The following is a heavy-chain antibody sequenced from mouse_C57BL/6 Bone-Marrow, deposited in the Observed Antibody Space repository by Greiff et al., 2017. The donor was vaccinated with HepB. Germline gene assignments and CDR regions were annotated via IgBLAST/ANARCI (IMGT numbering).Heavy chain of an antibody. Sequence: VKLMESGAELVRPGASVKLSCKASGYTFTDYYINWVKQRPGQGLEWIARIYPGSGNTYYNEKFKGKATLTAEKSSSTAYMQLSSLTSEDSAVYFCARDWDDAMDYWGQGTSVTVSS. D-gene: IGHD4-1*01. J-gene: IGHJ4*01. CDR3: ARDWDDAMDY. CDR2: IYPGSGNT. CDR1: GYTFTDYY. V-gene: IGHV1-76*01.